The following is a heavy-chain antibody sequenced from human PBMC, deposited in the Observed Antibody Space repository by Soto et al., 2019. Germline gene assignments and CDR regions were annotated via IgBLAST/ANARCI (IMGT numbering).Heavy chain of an antibody. J-gene: IGHJ4*02. V-gene: IGHV3-30-3*01. CDR2: ISYDGSNK. CDR3: ARDNAEAAAAPY. CDR1: GFTFSSYA. Sequence: QVQLVESGGGVVQPGRSLRLSCAASGFTFSSYAMHWVRQAPGKGLEWVAVISYDGSNKYYADSVKGRFTISRDNSKNKLYLQMNSLRAEDTAVYYCARDNAEAAAAPYWGQGTLVTVSS. D-gene: IGHD6-13*01.